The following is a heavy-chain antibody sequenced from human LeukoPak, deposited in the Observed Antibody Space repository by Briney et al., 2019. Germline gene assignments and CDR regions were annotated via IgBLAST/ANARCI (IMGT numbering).Heavy chain of an antibody. V-gene: IGHV1-2*02. J-gene: IGHJ4*02. Sequence: ASVKVSCKASGYTFTTYGMNWVRQAPGQGLEWMGWINPNSGGTNYAQKFQGRVTMTRDTSISTAYMELSRLRSDDTAVYYCARSVSIAVAGIGVDYWGQGTLVTVSS. CDR3: ARSVSIAVAGIGVDY. CDR1: GYTFTTYG. D-gene: IGHD6-19*01. CDR2: INPNSGGT.